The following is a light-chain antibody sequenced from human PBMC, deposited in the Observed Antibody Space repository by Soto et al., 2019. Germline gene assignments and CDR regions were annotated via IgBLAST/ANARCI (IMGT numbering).Light chain of an antibody. Sequence: MAQFTTTVEVPPGTQASPSGRASQSVTSNLAWYQQKPGRAPRLLIYGASTRATGIPARFSRSGSGTEFTVSSISLPAEPFVRSSFLHPVCGPRMYGQGTKVDIK. V-gene: IGKV3-15*01. J-gene: IGKJ1*01. CDR3: LHPVCGPRM. CDR2: GAS. CDR1: QSVTSN.